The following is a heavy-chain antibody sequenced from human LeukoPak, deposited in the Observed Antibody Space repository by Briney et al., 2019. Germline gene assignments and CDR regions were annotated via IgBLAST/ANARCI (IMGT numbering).Heavy chain of an antibody. CDR1: GFTFSSYS. CDR2: ISSSSNYI. V-gene: IGHV3-21*01. Sequence: KPGGSLRLSCAASGFTFSSYSMNWVRQAPGKGLEWVSSISSSSNYIYYADSVKGRFTISSDNAKNSLYLQMTSLRAEDPAVYYCARIRQIRFGESDYWGQGTLVTVSS. J-gene: IGHJ4*02. CDR3: ARIRQIRFGESDY. D-gene: IGHD3-10*01.